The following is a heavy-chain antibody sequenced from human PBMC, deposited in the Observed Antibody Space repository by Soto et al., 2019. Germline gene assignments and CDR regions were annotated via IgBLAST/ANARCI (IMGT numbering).Heavy chain of an antibody. Sequence: EVQLVESGGGLVKPGGSLRLSCAASGFTFSSYSMNWVRQAPGKGLEWVSSISSSSSYIYYADSVKGRFTISRDNAKNSLYLQMNSLRAEDTAVYYCARAPGGYSYRVPYYYGMDVWGQGTTVTVSS. CDR2: ISSSSSYI. V-gene: IGHV3-21*01. J-gene: IGHJ6*02. D-gene: IGHD5-18*01. CDR1: GFTFSSYS. CDR3: ARAPGGYSYRVPYYYGMDV.